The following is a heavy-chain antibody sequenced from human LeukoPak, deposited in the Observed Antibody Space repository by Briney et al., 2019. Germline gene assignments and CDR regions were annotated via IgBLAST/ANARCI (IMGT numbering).Heavy chain of an antibody. V-gene: IGHV4-39*02. Sequence: SETLSLTCTVSGDSISSSSYYWGWIRQPPGKGLEWIGSIYYSGSTYYNPSLKSRVTISVDTSKNQFSLKLTSVTAADTAVFYCARETTGSYADYWGQGTLVTVSS. CDR1: GDSISSSSYY. CDR3: ARETTGSYADY. D-gene: IGHD1-26*01. J-gene: IGHJ4*02. CDR2: IYYSGST.